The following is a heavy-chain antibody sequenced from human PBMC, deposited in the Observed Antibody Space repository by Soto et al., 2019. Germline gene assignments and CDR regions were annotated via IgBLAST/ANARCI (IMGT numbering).Heavy chain of an antibody. D-gene: IGHD6-19*01. CDR1: GFTLSNTG. V-gene: IGHV3-30*18. Sequence: QVQLVESGGGVVQPGRSLRLSCVASGFTLSNTGMHWVRQAPGKGLEWVAMISHDGSNTYYGDSVKGRFTISRDNSWNTLYLEMDSLSTEDTSVDYCAKDWGSSGWFNWFDPWGQGTLITVSA. CDR3: AKDWGSSGWFNWFDP. J-gene: IGHJ5*02. CDR2: ISHDGSNT.